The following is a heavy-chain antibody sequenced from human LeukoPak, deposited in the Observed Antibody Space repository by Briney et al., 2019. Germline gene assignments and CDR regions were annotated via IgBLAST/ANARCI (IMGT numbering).Heavy chain of an antibody. Sequence: GALRLSCAASGFTFSSYEMNWVRQAPGQGLEWVSYISSSGSTIYYADSVKGRFTISRDNAKNSLYLQMNSLRAEDTAVYYCARDVYDYVWGSYRSAFDYWGQGTLVTVSS. CDR1: GFTFSSYE. J-gene: IGHJ4*02. D-gene: IGHD3-16*02. V-gene: IGHV3-48*03. CDR2: ISSSGSTI. CDR3: ARDVYDYVWGSYRSAFDY.